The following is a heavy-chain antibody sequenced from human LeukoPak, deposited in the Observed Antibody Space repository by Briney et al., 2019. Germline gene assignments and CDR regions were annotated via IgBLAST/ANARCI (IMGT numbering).Heavy chain of an antibody. CDR3: ARGGGDHAFDI. J-gene: IGHJ3*02. D-gene: IGHD2-21*02. CDR2: IDSDGLST. CDR1: GFAFSTYW. V-gene: IGHV3-74*01. Sequence: PGGSLRLSCAASGFAFSTYWIHWVRQAPGKGLVWDSRIDSDGLSTIYADSVKGRFTISRDNAKNTLYLQMSSLRAEDTAVYYCARGGGDHAFDIWGQGTMVTVSS.